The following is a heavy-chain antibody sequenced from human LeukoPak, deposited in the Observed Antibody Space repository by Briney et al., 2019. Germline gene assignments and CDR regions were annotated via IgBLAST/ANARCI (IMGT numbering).Heavy chain of an antibody. J-gene: IGHJ4*02. D-gene: IGHD4-17*01. V-gene: IGHV3-48*01. CDR1: GFTFSTYS. CDR2: IYSGSSI. CDR3: ARKSYYGDYVDY. Sequence: GGSLRLSCAASGFTFSTYSMNWVRQAPGKGLEWVSYIYSGSSIYYVDSVKGRFTISRDNAKNSLYLQMDSLRAEDTAVYYCARKSYYGDYVDYWGLGTLVTVSS.